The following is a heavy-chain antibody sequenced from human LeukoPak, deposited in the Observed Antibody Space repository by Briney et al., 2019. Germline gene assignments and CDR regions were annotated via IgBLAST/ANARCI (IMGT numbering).Heavy chain of an antibody. J-gene: IGHJ4*02. CDR2: VSSYNGNT. Sequence: ASVKVSCKTSGYTFTDYGVTWVRQAPGQGLEWMGWVSSYNGNTKYAQKVQGRVTMTTDTSTSTAYLELRSLRSDDTAVYYCARGFGSGSYPFDHWGQGTLVTVFS. CDR3: ARGFGSGSYPFDH. V-gene: IGHV1-18*01. CDR1: GYTFTDYG. D-gene: IGHD3-10*01.